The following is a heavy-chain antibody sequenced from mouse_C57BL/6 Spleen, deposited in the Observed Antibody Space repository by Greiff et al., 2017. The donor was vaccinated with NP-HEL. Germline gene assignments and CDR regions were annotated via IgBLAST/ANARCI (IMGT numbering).Heavy chain of an antibody. J-gene: IGHJ4*01. CDR1: GFTFSDYG. V-gene: IGHV5-17*01. CDR3: ARSSIYYGNSYAMDY. Sequence: EVQRVESGGGLVKPGGSLKLSCAASGFTFSDYGMHWVRQAPEKGLEWVAYISSGSSTIYYVDTVKGRFTISRDNAKNTLFLQMTSLRSEDTAMYYCARSSIYYGNSYAMDYWGQGTSVTVSS. CDR2: ISSGSSTI. D-gene: IGHD2-1*01.